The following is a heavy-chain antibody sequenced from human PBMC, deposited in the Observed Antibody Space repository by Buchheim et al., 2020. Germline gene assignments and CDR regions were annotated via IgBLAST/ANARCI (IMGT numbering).Heavy chain of an antibody. Sequence: EVQLVESGGGLVQPGGSLRLSCVASGFTFSNYWMHWVRQAPGKGLVWVSRMNSDGSSTTYADSVRGRFTISRDNAKSTLYLQMNSLRAEDTAVYFCSKDRPATVTTQYYDFPGVDVWGQGTT. J-gene: IGHJ6*02. CDR2: MNSDGSST. D-gene: IGHD4-17*01. CDR3: SKDRPATVTTQYYDFPGVDV. V-gene: IGHV3-74*01. CDR1: GFTFSNYW.